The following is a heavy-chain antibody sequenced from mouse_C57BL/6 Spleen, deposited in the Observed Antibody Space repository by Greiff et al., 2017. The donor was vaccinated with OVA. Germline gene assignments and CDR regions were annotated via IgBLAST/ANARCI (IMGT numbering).Heavy chain of an antibody. D-gene: IGHD4-1*01. J-gene: IGHJ3*01. CDR2: ISDGGSYT. V-gene: IGHV5-4*01. CDR3: ARDRDWAY. CDR1: GFTFSSYA. Sequence: EVQLVESGGGLVKPGGSLKLSCAASGFTFSSYAMSWVRQTPEKRLEWVATISDGGSYTYYPDNVKGRFTISRDNAKNNLYLQMSHLKSEDTAMYYCARDRDWAYWGQGTLVTVSA.